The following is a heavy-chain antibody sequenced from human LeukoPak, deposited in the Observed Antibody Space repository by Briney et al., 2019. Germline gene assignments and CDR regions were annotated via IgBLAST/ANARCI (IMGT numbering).Heavy chain of an antibody. D-gene: IGHD6-6*01. V-gene: IGHV4-61*02. CDR3: ARGAAARYYYYYMDV. J-gene: IGHJ6*03. CDR1: GASISSGGYY. Sequence: SETLSLTCTVSGASISSGGYYWNWIRQPAGKGLEWIGRIYTSGSTNYNPSLKSRVTISVDTSKNQFSLKLSSVTAADTAVYYCARGAAARYYYYYMDVWGKGTTVTVSS. CDR2: IYTSGST.